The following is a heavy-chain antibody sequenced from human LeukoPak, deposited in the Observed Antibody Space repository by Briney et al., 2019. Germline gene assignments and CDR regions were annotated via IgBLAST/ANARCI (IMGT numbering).Heavy chain of an antibody. CDR2: ISSSSSYI. Sequence: GGSLRLSCAASGFTFSSYSMNWVRQAPGKGLEWVSSISSSSSYIYYADSVKGRFTISRDNAKNSLSLQMISLRAEDTAVYFCARDPGYCTSTSCYALYYFDYWGQGTLVTVSS. CDR3: ARDPGYCTSTSCYALYYFDY. V-gene: IGHV3-21*01. J-gene: IGHJ4*02. D-gene: IGHD2-2*01. CDR1: GFTFSSYS.